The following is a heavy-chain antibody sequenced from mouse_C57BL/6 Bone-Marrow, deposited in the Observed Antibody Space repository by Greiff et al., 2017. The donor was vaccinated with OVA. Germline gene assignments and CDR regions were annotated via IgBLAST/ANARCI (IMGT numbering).Heavy chain of an antibody. D-gene: IGHD2-12*01. CDR1: GYTFTSYW. CDR2: LYPGSGST. J-gene: IGHJ3*01. CDR3: SRSSLRRGAY. V-gene: IGHV1-55*01. Sequence: QVQLKQPGAELVKPGASVKMSCKASGYTFTSYWITWVKQRPGQGLEWIGDLYPGSGSTNYNEKFKSKATLTVDTSSSTAYMQLSSLTSEDSAVYDWSRSSLRRGAYWGQGTLVTVSA.